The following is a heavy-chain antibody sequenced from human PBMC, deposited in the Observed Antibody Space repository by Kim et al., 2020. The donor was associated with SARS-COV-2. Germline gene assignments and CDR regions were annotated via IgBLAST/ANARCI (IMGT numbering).Heavy chain of an antibody. CDR2: ISSSSSTI. D-gene: IGHD3-10*01. V-gene: IGHV3-48*02. J-gene: IGHJ3*02. CDR1: GFTFSSYS. Sequence: GGSLRLSCAASGFTFSSYSMNWVRQAPGKGLEWVSYISSSSSTIYYADSVKGRFTISRDNAKNSLYLQMNSLREEDTAVYYCARDRGFGESYYAFDIWGQGTMVTVSS. CDR3: ARDRGFGESYYAFDI.